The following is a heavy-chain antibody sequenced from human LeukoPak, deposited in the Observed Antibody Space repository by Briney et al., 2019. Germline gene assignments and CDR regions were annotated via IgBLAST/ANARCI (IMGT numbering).Heavy chain of an antibody. D-gene: IGHD3-22*01. CDR1: GGSISSYY. CDR2: ISDIGSI. J-gene: IGHJ4*02. CDR3: ARDRDYYDSSGYTPDLYYFDY. Sequence: PSETLSLTCTVSGGSISSYYWSWIRQPPGKGLEWIAYISDIGSINYNPSLKSRVTMSVDTSKNQFSLKLSSVTAADTAVYYCARDRDYYDSSGYTPDLYYFDYWGQGTLVTVSS. V-gene: IGHV4-59*12.